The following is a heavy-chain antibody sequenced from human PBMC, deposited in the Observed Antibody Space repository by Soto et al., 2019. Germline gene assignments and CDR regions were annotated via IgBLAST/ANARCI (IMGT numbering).Heavy chain of an antibody. J-gene: IGHJ4*02. Sequence: ASVKVSCKASGYTFTGYYIHWLRQAPGQGLEWMGRINPNSGGTNYAQKFQGWVTMTRDTSISTAYMELSRLRSDDTAVYFCASDGTSIAAIGTGTFFDYWGQGTQVTVSS. CDR3: ASDGTSIAAIGTGTFFDY. D-gene: IGHD6-13*01. CDR1: GYTFTGYY. V-gene: IGHV1-2*04. CDR2: INPNSGGT.